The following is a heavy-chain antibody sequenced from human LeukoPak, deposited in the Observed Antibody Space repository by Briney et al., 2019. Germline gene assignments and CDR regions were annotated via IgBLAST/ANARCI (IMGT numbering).Heavy chain of an antibody. CDR3: ARTRSGWYVGFDC. CDR2: INPNSGGT. J-gene: IGHJ4*02. Sequence: ASGKVSCKASGGTFSSYALSWVRQAPGQGLEWMGWINPNSGGTNYAQKFQGRVTMTRDTSISTVYMELSRLRSDDTAVYYCARTRSGWYVGFDCWGRGTLVAVSS. V-gene: IGHV1-2*02. CDR1: GGTFSSYA. D-gene: IGHD6-19*01.